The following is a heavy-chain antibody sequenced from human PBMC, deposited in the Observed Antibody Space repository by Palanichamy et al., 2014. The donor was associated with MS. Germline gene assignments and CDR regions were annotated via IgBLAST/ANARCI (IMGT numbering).Heavy chain of an antibody. CDR3: AREGVYYDFWSGYYTPRFDP. D-gene: IGHD3-3*01. Sequence: QVQLVQSGAEVKKPGASVKVSCKASGYTFTGYYMHWVRQAPGQGLEWMGWINPNSGGTNYAQKFQGRVTMTRDTSISTAYMELSRLRSDDTAVYYCAREGVYYDFWSGYYTPRFDPWGQGTLVTVPS. V-gene: IGHV1-2*02. CDR2: INPNSGGT. J-gene: IGHJ5*02. CDR1: GYTFTGYY.